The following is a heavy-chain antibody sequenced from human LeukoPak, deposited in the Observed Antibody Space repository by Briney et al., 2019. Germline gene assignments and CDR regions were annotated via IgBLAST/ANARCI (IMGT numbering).Heavy chain of an antibody. CDR1: GFTFSSYA. D-gene: IGHD1-1*01. CDR2: IRSSGGTT. CDR3: TTVTTDY. Sequence: GGSLRLSCAASGFTFSSYAMSWVRRAPGRGLEWVSGIRSSGGTTYYADSVKGRFTISRDNSKNTPYLQMNSLKTDDTAVYYCTTVTTDYWGQGTLVTVSS. V-gene: IGHV3-23*01. J-gene: IGHJ4*02.